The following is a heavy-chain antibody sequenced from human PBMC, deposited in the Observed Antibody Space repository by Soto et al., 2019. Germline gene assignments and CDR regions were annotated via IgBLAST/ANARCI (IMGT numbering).Heavy chain of an antibody. J-gene: IGHJ6*03. V-gene: IGHV3-23*01. CDR2: TGGRGGRT. D-gene: IGHD3-9*01. Sequence: PSVSLSQPCKTSAFTFSSYAMSRFRQTPGKGLERVSATGGRGGRTYYTDTENSRSTISRDNSKNTLYLQMNSLRAEDTAVYYCAKYYDITYYYMDVWGKGT. CDR1: AFTFSSYA. CDR3: AKYYDITYYYMDV.